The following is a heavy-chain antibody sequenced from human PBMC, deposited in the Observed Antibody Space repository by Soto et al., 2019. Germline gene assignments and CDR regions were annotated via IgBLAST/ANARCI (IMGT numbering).Heavy chain of an antibody. CDR2: ISRDGSNE. D-gene: IGHD1-26*01. J-gene: IGHJ1*01. Sequence: QVQLVESGGGVVQPGRSLRLSCAASGFTFSSYAMHWVRQAPGKGLDWVAVISRDGSNEYYADSVKGRFTASRDNSKQTLYLQINSLRVEATAVYYCAKEKGGRLWNCYWGQGTLVTVSS. CDR1: GFTFSSYA. CDR3: AKEKGGRLWNCY. V-gene: IGHV3-30*18.